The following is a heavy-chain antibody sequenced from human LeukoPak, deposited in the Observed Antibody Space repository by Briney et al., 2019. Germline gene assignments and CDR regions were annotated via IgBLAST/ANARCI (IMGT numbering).Heavy chain of an antibody. CDR1: GYTFTSYY. CDR3: ARDNSVGGIAWWFDP. D-gene: IGHD1-26*01. Sequence: ASVKVSCKASGYTFTSYYMHWVRQAPGQGLAWMGIINPSGGSTSYAQKFQGRVTMTRDTSTSTVYMELSGLRSEDTAVYYCARDNSVGGIAWWFDPWGQGTLVSVSS. J-gene: IGHJ5*02. V-gene: IGHV1-46*01. CDR2: INPSGGST.